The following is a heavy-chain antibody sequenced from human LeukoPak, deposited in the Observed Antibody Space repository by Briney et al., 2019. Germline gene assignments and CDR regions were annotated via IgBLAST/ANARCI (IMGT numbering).Heavy chain of an antibody. CDR3: ARQGLSITGTTHFVY. J-gene: IGHJ4*02. Sequence: SETLSLTCTVSGGSISSSSYYWGWIRQPPGKGLEWIGSIYYSGSTYYNPSLKSRVTISVDTSKNQFSLKLSSVTAADTAVYYCARQGLSITGTTHFVYWGQGTLVTVSS. CDR2: IYYSGST. CDR1: GGSISSSSYY. V-gene: IGHV4-39*01. D-gene: IGHD1-7*01.